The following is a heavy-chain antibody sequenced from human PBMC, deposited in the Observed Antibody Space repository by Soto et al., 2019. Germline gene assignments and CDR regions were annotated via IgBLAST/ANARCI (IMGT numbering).Heavy chain of an antibody. CDR2: IYYSGST. V-gene: IGHV4-61*01. CDR3: ARDSSSLYYYYYGMDV. CDR1: GGSVSSGSYY. J-gene: IGHJ6*02. Sequence: SETLSLTCTVSGGSVSSGSYYWSWIRQPPGKGLEWIGYIYYSGSTNYNPSLKSRVTISVDTSKNQFSLKLSSVTAADTAVYYCARDSSSLYYYYYGMDVWGQGTTVTVSS.